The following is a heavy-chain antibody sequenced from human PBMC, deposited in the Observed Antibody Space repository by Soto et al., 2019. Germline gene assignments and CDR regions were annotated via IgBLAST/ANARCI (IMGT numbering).Heavy chain of an antibody. CDR1: GGTFSSYA. J-gene: IGHJ6*02. CDR3: ARHLGGNHYYYGMDV. CDR2: IIPIFGTA. D-gene: IGHD3-16*01. Sequence: QVQLVQSGAEVKKPGSSVKVSCKASGGTFSSYAISWVRQAPGQGLEWMGGIIPIFGTADYAQKFQGRVTITADDFPSTAYMDLSSLRSEDTAVYYCARHLGGNHYYYGMDVWGQGTTVTVSS. V-gene: IGHV1-69*12.